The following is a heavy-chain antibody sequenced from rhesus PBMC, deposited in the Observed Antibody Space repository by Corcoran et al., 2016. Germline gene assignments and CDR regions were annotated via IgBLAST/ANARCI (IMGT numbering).Heavy chain of an antibody. D-gene: IGHD4-23*01. V-gene: IGHV4S18*01. CDR3: ARVLWTVTTLNFDY. J-gene: IGHJ4*01. CDR1: GGSISASYR. Sequence: QVQLQESGPGLVKPSETLSLTCAVPGGSISASYRRSWIRQPPGQGPEWTGYIYGSSTNTNYNPSLKSRVTLSKDPSKNQFSLKLSSVTAADTAVYYCARVLWTVTTLNFDYWGQGVLVTVSS. CDR2: IYGSSTNT.